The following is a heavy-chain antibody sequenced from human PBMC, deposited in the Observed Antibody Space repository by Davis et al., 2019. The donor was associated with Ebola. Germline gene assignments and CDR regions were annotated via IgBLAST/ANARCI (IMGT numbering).Heavy chain of an antibody. V-gene: IGHV3-48*03. CDR1: GFTFSSYE. CDR3: ARGIAARWYYYGMDV. D-gene: IGHD6-6*01. J-gene: IGHJ6*02. Sequence: GESLKISCAASGFTFSSYEMNWVRQAPGKGLEWVSYISSSGSTIYYADSVKGRFTISRDNAKKSLYLQMNSLRAEDTAVYYCARGIAARWYYYGMDVWGQGTTVTVSS. CDR2: ISSSGSTI.